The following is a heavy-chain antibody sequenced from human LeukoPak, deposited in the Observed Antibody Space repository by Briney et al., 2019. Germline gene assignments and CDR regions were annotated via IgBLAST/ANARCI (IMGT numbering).Heavy chain of an antibody. D-gene: IGHD3-22*01. CDR1: GGSFSGYY. V-gene: IGHV4-34*01. J-gene: IGHJ5*02. Sequence: SETLSLTCAVYGGSFSGYYWSWIRQPPGKGLEWIGEINHSGSTNYNPSLKSRVTISVDTSKNQFSLKLSSVTAADTAVYYCARTPWHYDSSGYYYRNNWFDPWGQGTLVTVSS. CDR3: ARTPWHYDSSGYYYRNNWFDP. CDR2: INHSGST.